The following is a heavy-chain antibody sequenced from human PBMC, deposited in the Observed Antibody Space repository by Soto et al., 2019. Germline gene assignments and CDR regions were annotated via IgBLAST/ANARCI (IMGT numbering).Heavy chain of an antibody. CDR3: ARDLGWAFDS. V-gene: IGHV3-48*02. CDR2: ISGGGRPI. D-gene: IGHD6-19*01. J-gene: IGHJ4*02. CDR1: GFTFSTFS. Sequence: SLRLSCAASGFTFSTFSMNWVRQAPGRGLEWISYISGGGRPISYADSVKGRFTISRDNAKNSLYLQMDSLTDEDTAVYYCARDLGWAFDSWGQGTLVTVPS.